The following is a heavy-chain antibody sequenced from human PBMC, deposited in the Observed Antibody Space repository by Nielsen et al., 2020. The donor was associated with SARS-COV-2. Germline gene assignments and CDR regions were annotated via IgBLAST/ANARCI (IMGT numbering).Heavy chain of an antibody. J-gene: IGHJ4*02. CDR1: GFTFSSYW. CDR2: INAGGSQK. V-gene: IGHV3-7*03. CDR3: TRDLHDY. Sequence: GESLKISCAASGFTFSSYWMSWVRQAPGKGLEWVATINAGGSQKFHVDSVRGRFTISRDVTENSLYLQMNNLRAEDTAIYYCTRDLHDYWGQGTLVTVSS.